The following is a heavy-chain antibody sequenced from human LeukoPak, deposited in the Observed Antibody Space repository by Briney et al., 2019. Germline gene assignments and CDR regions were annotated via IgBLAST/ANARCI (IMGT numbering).Heavy chain of an antibody. CDR3: ARVSNYGSGSFGDY. J-gene: IGHJ4*02. CDR2: IYPGDSDT. D-gene: IGHD3-10*01. Sequence: GESLKISCEASAYTFSRYWIGWVRQMPGKGLEWMGVIYPGDSDTRYSPSFQGQVTISADKSISTAYLQWSSLKASDTAMYYCARVSNYGSGSFGDYWGQGTLVTVSS. V-gene: IGHV5-51*01. CDR1: AYTFSRYW.